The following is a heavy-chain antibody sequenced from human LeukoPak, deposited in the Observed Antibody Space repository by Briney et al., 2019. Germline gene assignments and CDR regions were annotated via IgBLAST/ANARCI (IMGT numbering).Heavy chain of an antibody. CDR3: ASLPAVARNIKSHW. CDR1: GGSLSSISFN. D-gene: IGHD6-19*01. Sequence: SETLSLTCAVSGGSLSSISFNWGWVPPPPGQGRGWIGRIYYIWSTYYNASLKSPATISVDTSKNPFSLKLSSVTAADTPVYYCASLPAVARNIKSHWWGQGTLVTLS. V-gene: IGHV4-39*01. J-gene: IGHJ4*02. CDR2: IYYIWST.